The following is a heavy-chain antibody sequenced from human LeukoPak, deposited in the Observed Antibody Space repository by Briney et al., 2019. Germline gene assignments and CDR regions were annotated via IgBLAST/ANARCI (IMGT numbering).Heavy chain of an antibody. CDR3: AKNSTSGFFGY. CDR1: GYTITNGDF. V-gene: IGHV4-38-2*01. J-gene: IGHJ4*02. D-gene: IGHD3-10*01. CDR2: IYNSAST. Sequence: PSETLSLTCVVSGYTITNGDFWCWIRQSPGKGLEWIASIYNSASTHYNPSLRSRVTILVDTSKNEFSLKMRSVTAADTAVYYCAKNSTSGFFGYWGQGTLATVSS.